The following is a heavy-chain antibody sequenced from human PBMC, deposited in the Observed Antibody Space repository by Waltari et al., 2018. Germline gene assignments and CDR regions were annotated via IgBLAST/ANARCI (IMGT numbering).Heavy chain of an antibody. CDR2: IYYRGTT. Sequence: QLELQESGPGLVKPSETLSLTCSVSGGSIRRRGYYWVCIRQPPGKGLEWIVSIYYRGTTYYHPSLNTRSTLSLDTSKTQFSLKLTSVTDADTAMYFWASQSYYDESGHDWGQGTLVTVSS. D-gene: IGHD3-22*01. V-gene: IGHV4-39*01. J-gene: IGHJ4*02. CDR1: GGSIRRRGYY. CDR3: ASQSYYDESGHD.